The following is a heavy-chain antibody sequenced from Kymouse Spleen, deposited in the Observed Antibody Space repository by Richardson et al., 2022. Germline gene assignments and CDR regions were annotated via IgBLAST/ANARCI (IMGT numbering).Heavy chain of an antibody. J-gene: IGHJ3*02. V-gene: IGHV3-48*02. CDR1: GFTFSSYS. CDR3: ARESYFDWLLYGAFDI. D-gene: IGHD3-9*01. CDR2: ISSSSSTI. Sequence: EVQLVESGGGLVQPGGSLRLSCAASGFTFSSYSMNWVRQAPGKGLEWVSYISSSSSTIYYADSVKGRFTISRDNAKNSLYLQMNSLRDEDTAVYYCARESYFDWLLYGAFDIWGQGTMVTVSS.